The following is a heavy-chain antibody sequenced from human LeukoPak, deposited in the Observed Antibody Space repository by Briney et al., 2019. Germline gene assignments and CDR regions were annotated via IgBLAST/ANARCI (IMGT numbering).Heavy chain of an antibody. CDR1: GGTFSSYT. D-gene: IGHD2-2*01. J-gene: IGHJ3*02. CDR2: IIPILGIA. V-gene: IGHV1-69*02. CDR3: ATAGCSSTSCFFYDAFDI. Sequence: SVKVSCKASGGTFSSYTISWVRQAPGQGLEWMGRIIPILGIANYAQKFQGRVTITADKSTSTAYMELSSLRSEDTAVYYCATAGCSSTSCFFYDAFDIWGQGTMATVSS.